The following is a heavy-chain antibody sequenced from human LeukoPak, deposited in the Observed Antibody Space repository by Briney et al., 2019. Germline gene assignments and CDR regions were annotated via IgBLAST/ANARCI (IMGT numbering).Heavy chain of an antibody. CDR1: GFTLSSYW. V-gene: IGHV3-74*01. Sequence: GGSLRLSCGASGFTLSSYWMHWVRQAPGKGLVWVSTIKSDGRSASYADSVRGRFTISRDNAKNTVFLQMGSLRAEDTAVYYCARGRVGATGLSNYWGQGTLVTVSS. D-gene: IGHD1-26*01. CDR2: IKSDGRSA. CDR3: ARGRVGATGLSNY. J-gene: IGHJ4*02.